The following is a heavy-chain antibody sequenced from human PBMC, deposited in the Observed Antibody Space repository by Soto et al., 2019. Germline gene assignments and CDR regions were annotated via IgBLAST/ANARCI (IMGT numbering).Heavy chain of an antibody. V-gene: IGHV3-33*01. Sequence: QVQLVESGGGVVQPGRSLRLSCAASGFTFSSYGMHWVRQAPGKGLEWVAVIWYDGSNKYYADSVKGRFTISRDNSKNTLYLQMNSLRAEDTAVYYCARDGRLRYYGMDVWGQGTTVTVSS. J-gene: IGHJ6*02. CDR1: GFTFSSYG. CDR3: ARDGRLRYYGMDV. CDR2: IWYDGSNK.